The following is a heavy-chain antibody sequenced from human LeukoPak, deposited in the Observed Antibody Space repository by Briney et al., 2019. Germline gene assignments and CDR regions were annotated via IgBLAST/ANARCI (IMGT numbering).Heavy chain of an antibody. CDR1: GYTFTGYY. CDR2: INPNSGGT. CDR3: ANLPIYCSGGSCYDR. J-gene: IGHJ5*02. Sequence: GASVKVSCKASGYTFTGYYMHWVRQAPGQGLEWMGWINPNSGGTNYAQKFQGRVTMTRDTSISTAYMELSRLRSDDTAVYYCANLPIYCSGGSCYDRWGQGTLVTVSS. D-gene: IGHD2-15*01. V-gene: IGHV1-2*02.